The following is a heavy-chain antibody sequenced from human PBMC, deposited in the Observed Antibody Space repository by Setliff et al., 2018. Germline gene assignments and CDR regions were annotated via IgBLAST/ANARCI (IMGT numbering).Heavy chain of an antibody. Sequence: GGSLRLSCEASGFSFSNSFMSWIRQAPGRGLEWIAYISPDNKEIYHADSVKGRFTISRDNAKNSVYLHMDSLRPEDTAVYYCATKAVAGTGGQGTLVTVSS. CDR3: ATKAVAGT. J-gene: IGHJ4*02. D-gene: IGHD6-19*01. CDR1: GFSFSNSF. V-gene: IGHV3-11*01. CDR2: ISPDNKEI.